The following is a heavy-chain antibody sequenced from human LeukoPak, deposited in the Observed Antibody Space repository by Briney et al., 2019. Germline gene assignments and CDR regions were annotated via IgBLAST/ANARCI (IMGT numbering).Heavy chain of an antibody. V-gene: IGHV4-30-4*01. CDR2: IYYSGST. Sequence: SETQSLTCTVSGGSISSSYYYWSWIRQPPGKGLEWIGYIYYSGSTYYNPSLKSRVIISVDTSKNQFSLKLSSVTAADTAVYYCVRQYYYDRSGPSFDIWGQGTMVTVSS. D-gene: IGHD3-22*01. CDR3: VRQYYYDRSGPSFDI. J-gene: IGHJ3*02. CDR1: GGSISSSYYY.